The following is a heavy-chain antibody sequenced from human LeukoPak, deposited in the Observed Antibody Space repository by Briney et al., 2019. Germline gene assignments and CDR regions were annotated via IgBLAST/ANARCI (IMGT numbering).Heavy chain of an antibody. J-gene: IGHJ6*02. CDR2: INPSGGST. V-gene: IGHV1-46*01. CDR3: ARDPRMGSYSSSSIFPYYYYGMDV. Sequence: ASVKVSCKASGYTFTSYYMHWVRQAPGQGLEWMGIINPSGGSTSYAQKFQGRVTMTRDTSTSTAYMELRSLRSDDTAVYYCARDPRMGSYSSSSIFPYYYYGMDVWGQGTTVTVSS. CDR1: GYTFTSYY. D-gene: IGHD6-6*01.